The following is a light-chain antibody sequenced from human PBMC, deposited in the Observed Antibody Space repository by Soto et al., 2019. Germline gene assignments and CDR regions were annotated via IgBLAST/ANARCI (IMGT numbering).Light chain of an antibody. V-gene: IGLV2-8*01. Sequence: QSALTQPPSSSGSPGQSVTISCTGTSSDFGGYNYVSWYQQHPGKAPKLMIYEVSKRPSGVPDRFSGSKSGNTASLTVSELQAEDEADYSCSSYAGSNIHYVFGTGTKVTV. CDR3: SSYAGSNIHYV. CDR1: SSDFGGYNY. J-gene: IGLJ1*01. CDR2: EVS.